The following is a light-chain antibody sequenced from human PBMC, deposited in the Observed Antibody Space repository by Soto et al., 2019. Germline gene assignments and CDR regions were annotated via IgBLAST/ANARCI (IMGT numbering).Light chain of an antibody. CDR2: YDS. J-gene: IGLJ2*01. CDR3: QVWDSSSDRDVV. V-gene: IGLV3-21*04. Sequence: SYELTQRPSVSVAAGRTARITCGGNNIGSKSVHWYQQKPGQAPVLVIYYDSDRPSGIPERFSGSNSGNTATLTISRVEAGDEADYYCQVWDSSSDRDVVFGGGTKLTVL. CDR1: NIGSKS.